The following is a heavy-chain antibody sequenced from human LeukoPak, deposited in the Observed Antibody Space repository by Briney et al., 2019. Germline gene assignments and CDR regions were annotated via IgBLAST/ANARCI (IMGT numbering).Heavy chain of an antibody. CDR2: MNPNSGNT. D-gene: IGHD4-17*01. J-gene: IGHJ4*02. CDR1: GYTFTSYD. CDR3: ARILTRSTVTRFGY. Sequence: ASVKVSCKASGYTFTSYDINWVRQATGQGLEWMGRMNPNSGNTGYAQKFQGRVTMTRNTSISTAYMELSSLRSEDTAVYYCARILTRSTVTRFGYWGQGTLVTVSP. V-gene: IGHV1-8*01.